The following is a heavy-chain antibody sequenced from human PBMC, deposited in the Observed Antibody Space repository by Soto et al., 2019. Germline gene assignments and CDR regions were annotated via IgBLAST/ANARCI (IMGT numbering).Heavy chain of an antibody. CDR1: GGSVSSGSYY. CDR3: ARDLVAGDYYYGMDV. J-gene: IGHJ6*02. CDR2: IYYSGGT. V-gene: IGHV4-61*01. D-gene: IGHD6-19*01. Sequence: QVQLQESGPGLVKPSETLSLTCTVSGGSVSSGSYYWSWIRQPPGKGLEWIGYIYYSGGTNYNPSPRIRVTLSVNQSKNQFSLKLSSVTAADTAVYYCARDLVAGDYYYGMDVWGQGTTVTVSS.